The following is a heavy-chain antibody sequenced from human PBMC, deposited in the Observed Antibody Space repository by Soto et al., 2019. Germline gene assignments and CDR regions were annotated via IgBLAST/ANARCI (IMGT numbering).Heavy chain of an antibody. J-gene: IGHJ3*02. V-gene: IGHV1-18*01. Sequence: QVKLVQSGAEVKKPGASVKVSCKASGYTFTSYGISWVRQAPGQGLEWMGWINSYNDHTIYAQNVQGRATMPTDTSTTTAYMELRSLRSDDTAVYYCARDVNYYDSSGYQPSPGDAFDIWGQGTMVTVSS. CDR3: ARDVNYYDSSGYQPSPGDAFDI. CDR1: GYTFTSYG. CDR2: INSYNDHT. D-gene: IGHD3-22*01.